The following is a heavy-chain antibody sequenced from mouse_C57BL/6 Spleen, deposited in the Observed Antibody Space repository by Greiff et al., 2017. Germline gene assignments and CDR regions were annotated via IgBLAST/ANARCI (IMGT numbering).Heavy chain of an antibody. CDR1: GYSFTDYN. CDR3: ARSGYSNPYYYAMDY. Sequence: EVKLVESGPELVKPGASVKISCKASGYSFTDYNMNWVKQSNGKSLEWIGVINPNYGTTSYNQKFKGKATLTVDQSSSTAYMQLNSLTSEDSAVYYCARSGYSNPYYYAMDYWGQGTSVTVSS. J-gene: IGHJ4*01. V-gene: IGHV1-39*01. D-gene: IGHD2-5*01. CDR2: INPNYGTT.